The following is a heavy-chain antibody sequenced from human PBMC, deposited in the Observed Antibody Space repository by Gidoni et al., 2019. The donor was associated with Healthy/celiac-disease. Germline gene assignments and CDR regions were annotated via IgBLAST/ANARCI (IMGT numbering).Heavy chain of an antibody. D-gene: IGHD3-10*01. Sequence: EVQLVESGGGLVQPGGALRLSCAHSGFTFSSYWMSWVRQAPGKGLELVANIKQYGSEKYYVDSAKGRFTISRDNAKNSLYLQMNSLRAEDTAVYYCARDPGGFGEFLWGTFDYWGQGTLVTVSS. CDR1: GFTFSSYW. J-gene: IGHJ4*02. CDR2: IKQYGSEK. CDR3: ARDPGGFGEFLWGTFDY. V-gene: IGHV3-7*03.